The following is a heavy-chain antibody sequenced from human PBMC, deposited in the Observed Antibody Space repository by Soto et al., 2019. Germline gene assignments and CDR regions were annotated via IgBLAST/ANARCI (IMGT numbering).Heavy chain of an antibody. CDR3: ARVATRLQSMEVLEY. D-gene: IGHD2-21*02. CDR2: LSFDGTAE. J-gene: IGHJ4*02. Sequence: QVQLVESGGGVVQPGTSLRLACKASGFIFRDYLIHWVRQAPGKGLEWLAVLSFDGTAEYYADSTRGRFTITRDIPKSTTYLVINNVRREDTAMYYCARVATRLQSMEVLEYWGQGTLVTVPS. CDR1: GFIFRDYL. V-gene: IGHV3-30*03.